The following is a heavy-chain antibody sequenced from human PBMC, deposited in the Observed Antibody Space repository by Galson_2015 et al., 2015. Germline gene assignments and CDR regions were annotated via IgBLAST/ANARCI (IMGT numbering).Heavy chain of an antibody. J-gene: IGHJ3*01. CDR2: ISDSGGNT. D-gene: IGHD5-12*01. CDR3: VNRGSVYSGYEV. Sequence: SLRLSCAASGFTFRNYGMSWVRQAPGKGLEWVSGISDSGGNTFYADSVKGRFTISRDSSKNTLYMQMNSLRGEDTAVYFCVNRGSVYSGYEVWGQGTMITVSS. V-gene: IGHV3-23*01. CDR1: GFTFRNYG.